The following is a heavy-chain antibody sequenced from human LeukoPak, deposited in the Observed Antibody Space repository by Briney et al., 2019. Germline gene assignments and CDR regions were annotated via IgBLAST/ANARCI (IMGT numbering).Heavy chain of an antibody. Sequence: ASVKVSCKASGYTFTSYGISWVRQAPGQGLEWMGWISAYNGNTNYAQKLQGRVTMTTDTSTSTAYMELRSLRADDTAVYYCARWVESYYSYGMDVWGQGTAVTVSS. J-gene: IGHJ6*02. V-gene: IGHV1-18*01. CDR3: ARWVESYYSYGMDV. CDR1: GYTFTSYG. CDR2: ISAYNGNT.